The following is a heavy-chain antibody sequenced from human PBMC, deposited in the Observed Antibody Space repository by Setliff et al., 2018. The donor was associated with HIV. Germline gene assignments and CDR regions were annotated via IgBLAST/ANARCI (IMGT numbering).Heavy chain of an antibody. J-gene: IGHJ4*02. CDR1: SGSISSGTYY. CDR2: IYYTGST. D-gene: IGHD3-10*01. CDR3: ARDRYAGEIDY. Sequence: SETLSLTCTVSSGSISSGTYYWSWIRQYPGKGLEWIGYIYYTGSTYFNPSLKSRVTLSIDTSKNQFSLKLSSVTAADTAVYYCARDRYAGEIDYWGQGTLVTVSS. V-gene: IGHV4-31*03.